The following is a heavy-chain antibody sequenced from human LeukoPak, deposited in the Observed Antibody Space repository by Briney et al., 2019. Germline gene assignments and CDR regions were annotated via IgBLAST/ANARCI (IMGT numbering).Heavy chain of an antibody. CDR3: ANLGDYGDHGC. CDR1: GFTFDDYA. CDR2: ISWNSGSI. Sequence: GGSLRLSCAASGFTFDDYAMPWFRQAPGKGLEWVSGISWNSGSIGYADSVKGRFTISRDNAKNSLYLQMNSLRAEDTASYYCANLGDYGDHGCWGQGTLVTVSS. D-gene: IGHD4-17*01. V-gene: IGHV3-9*01. J-gene: IGHJ4*02.